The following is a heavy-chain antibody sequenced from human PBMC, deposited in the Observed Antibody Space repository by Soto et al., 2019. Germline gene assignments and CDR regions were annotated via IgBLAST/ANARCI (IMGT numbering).Heavy chain of an antibody. V-gene: IGHV1-69*01. CDR1: GGTFSSYA. CDR2: INPISGSA. CDR3: ARDRRDTSSWYGNWFDP. D-gene: IGHD6-13*01. Sequence: QVQLVQSGAEVKKPGSSVKVSCKVSGGTFSSYAIGWVRQAPGQGLEWMGGINPISGSANHAQKFQGRVTFTAEESTSTAHMELSSLRSEDTAVYYCARDRRDTSSWYGNWFDPWGPGTLVTVSS. J-gene: IGHJ5*02.